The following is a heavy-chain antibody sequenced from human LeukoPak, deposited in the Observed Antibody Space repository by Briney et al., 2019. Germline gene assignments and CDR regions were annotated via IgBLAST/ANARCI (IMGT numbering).Heavy chain of an antibody. V-gene: IGHV3-48*04. J-gene: IGHJ6*03. D-gene: IGHD3-16*01. CDR2: ISSSSSTI. Sequence: GGSLRLSCAASGFTFSTYSMNWVRQDPGKGLEWVSYISSSSSTIYYADSVKGRFTISGDNAKNSLYLQMDSLRAEDTAVYYCARAYDWSYYYYMDVWGKGTTVTVSS. CDR1: GFTFSTYS. CDR3: ARAYDWSYYYYMDV.